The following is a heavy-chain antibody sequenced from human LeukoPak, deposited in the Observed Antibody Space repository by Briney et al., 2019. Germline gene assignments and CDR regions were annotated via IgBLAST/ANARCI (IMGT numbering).Heavy chain of an antibody. Sequence: PGGSLRLSCAASGFTFSSYGMHWVRQAPGKGLEWVAVISYDGSNKYYADSVKGRFTISRDNSKNTLYLQMNSLRAEDTAVYYCAKVGYGDLLYYYYGMDVWGQGTTVTVSS. V-gene: IGHV3-30*18. CDR1: GFTFSSYG. CDR3: AKVGYGDLLYYYYGMDV. D-gene: IGHD4-17*01. J-gene: IGHJ6*02. CDR2: ISYDGSNK.